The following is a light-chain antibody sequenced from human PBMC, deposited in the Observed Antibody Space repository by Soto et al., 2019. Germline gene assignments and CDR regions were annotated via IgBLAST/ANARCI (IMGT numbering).Light chain of an antibody. J-gene: IGLJ7*01. CDR3: VLYMGSGISV. CDR1: SGSVSTRYY. Sequence: QTVVTQEPSFSVSPGGTVTLTCGLNSGSVSTRYYPSWYQQTPGQPPRTLIHNTNTRSSGVPDRFSGSILGNEAALTITGAQADDESDYSCVLYMGSGISVFGGGTQLTVL. V-gene: IGLV8-61*01. CDR2: NTN.